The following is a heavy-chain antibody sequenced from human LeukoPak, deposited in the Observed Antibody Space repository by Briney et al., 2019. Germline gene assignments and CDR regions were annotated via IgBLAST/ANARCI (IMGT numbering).Heavy chain of an antibody. Sequence: SGTLSLTCTVSGGSISSYYWSWIRQPPGKGLEWIGYIYYSGSTNYNPSLKSRVTISVDTSKNQFSLKLSSVTAADTAVYYCARPYSSSWDDAFDIWGQGTMVTVSS. D-gene: IGHD6-13*01. CDR2: IYYSGST. CDR3: ARPYSSSWDDAFDI. CDR1: GGSISSYY. J-gene: IGHJ3*02. V-gene: IGHV4-59*08.